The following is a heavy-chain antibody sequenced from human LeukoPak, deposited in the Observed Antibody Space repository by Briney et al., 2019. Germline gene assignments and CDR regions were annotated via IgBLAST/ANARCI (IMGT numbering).Heavy chain of an antibody. CDR3: ARDGLLAADSFDY. J-gene: IGHJ4*02. CDR2: ISSSGSTI. Sequence: GGSLRLSCAASGFTFSDYYMSWIRQAPGKGLELVSYISSSGSTIYYADSVKGRFTISRDNAKNSLYLQMNSLRAEDTAVYYCARDGLLAADSFDYWGQGTLVTVSS. CDR1: GFTFSDYY. D-gene: IGHD6-13*01. V-gene: IGHV3-11*04.